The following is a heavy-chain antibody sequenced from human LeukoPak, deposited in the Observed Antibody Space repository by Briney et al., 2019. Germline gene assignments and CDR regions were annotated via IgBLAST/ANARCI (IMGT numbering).Heavy chain of an antibody. CDR3: SRSHDYGGLYFYYYMDV. J-gene: IGHJ6*03. Sequence: SETLSLTCTVSGGSISSRSDYWGWIRQTPGKGLEWIGNLDSSGSTYYNPSLKSRVTISVGTSKNQFSLYLRSVTAADTAIYFCSRSHDYGGLYFYYYMDVWGKGTTVTVSS. CDR2: LDSSGST. CDR1: GGSISSRSDY. D-gene: IGHD4-23*01. V-gene: IGHV4-39*01.